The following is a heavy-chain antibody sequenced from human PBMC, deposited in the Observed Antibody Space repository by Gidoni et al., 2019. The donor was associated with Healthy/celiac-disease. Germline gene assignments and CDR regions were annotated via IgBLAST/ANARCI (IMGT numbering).Heavy chain of an antibody. CDR3: ARQRQLLIGYYGMDV. D-gene: IGHD2-2*01. Sequence: EVQLVESGGGLVQPGGSLRLPCAASGFTLSSYSMNWVRQAPGKGLEWVSYISSSSSTIYYADSVKGRFTISRDNAKNSLYLQMNSLRAEDTAVYYCARQRQLLIGYYGMDVWGQGTTVTVSS. V-gene: IGHV3-48*01. J-gene: IGHJ6*02. CDR2: ISSSSSTI. CDR1: GFTLSSYS.